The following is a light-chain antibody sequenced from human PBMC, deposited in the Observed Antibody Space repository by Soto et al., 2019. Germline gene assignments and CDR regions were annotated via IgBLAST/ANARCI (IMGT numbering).Light chain of an antibody. Sequence: QAVVTQPPPASGTPGQRVTISCSGSSSNIGSNTVNWYQQLPGTAPKLLIYSNNQRPSGVPDRFSGSKSGTSASLAISGLQSEDEADYYCAAWDDSLNGHVVFGGGTKLTVL. V-gene: IGLV1-44*01. CDR1: SSNIGSNT. CDR3: AAWDDSLNGHVV. J-gene: IGLJ2*01. CDR2: SNN.